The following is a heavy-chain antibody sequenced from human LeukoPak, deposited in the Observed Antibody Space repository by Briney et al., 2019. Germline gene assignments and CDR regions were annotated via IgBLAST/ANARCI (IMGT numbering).Heavy chain of an antibody. CDR3: ARDLGLPAAIRTFDY. CDR1: GYTFTGYY. D-gene: IGHD2-2*02. CDR2: INPNSGGT. J-gene: IGHJ4*02. Sequence: GASVKVSCKASGYTFTGYYMHWVRQAPGQGLEWMGWINPNSGGTNYAQKFQGRVTMTRDTSISTAYMELSRLRSDDTAVYYCARDLGLPAAIRTFDYWGQGTLVTVSS. V-gene: IGHV1-2*02.